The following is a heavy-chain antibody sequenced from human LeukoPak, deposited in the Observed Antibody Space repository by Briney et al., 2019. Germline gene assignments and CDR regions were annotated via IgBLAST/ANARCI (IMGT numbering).Heavy chain of an antibody. CDR1: GFTFSSYG. D-gene: IGHD1-7*01. J-gene: IGHJ3*02. CDR3: ARGPVGGTTYDDGDAFDI. CDR2: IKQDGSEK. Sequence: GGSLRLSCAASGFTFSSYGMSWVRQAPGKGLEWVANIKQDGSEKYYVDSVKGRFTISRDNAKNSLYLQMNSLRAEDTAVYYCARGPVGGTTYDDGDAFDIWGQGTMVTVSS. V-gene: IGHV3-7*01.